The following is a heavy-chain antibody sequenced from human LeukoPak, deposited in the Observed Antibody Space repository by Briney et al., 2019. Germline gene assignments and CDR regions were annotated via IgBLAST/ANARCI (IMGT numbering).Heavy chain of an antibody. Sequence: PGGSLRLSCAASKFTFSDYYMSWIRQAPGKGLEWVSYISSISSTMYYADSVKGRFTISRDNSKNTAYLQMNSLRSEDTAVYYCAKRSGINYGFFDSWGQGTLVTVSS. J-gene: IGHJ4*02. D-gene: IGHD1-26*01. V-gene: IGHV3-11*01. CDR3: AKRSGINYGFFDS. CDR2: ISSISSTM. CDR1: KFTFSDYY.